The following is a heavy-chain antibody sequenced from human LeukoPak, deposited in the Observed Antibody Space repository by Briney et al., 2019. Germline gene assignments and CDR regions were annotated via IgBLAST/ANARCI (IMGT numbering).Heavy chain of an antibody. CDR2: VNHSGST. CDR3: ARRRGVPLSYLDY. D-gene: IGHD3-10*01. V-gene: IGHV4-34*01. Sequence: PSETLSLTCAVYGGSFSGYYWSWIRQPPGKGLEWIGEVNHSGSTNYNPSLKRRVTISVDTSKNQFSLKLSSVTAADTAVYYCARRRGVPLSYLDYWGQGTLVTVSS. J-gene: IGHJ4*02. CDR1: GGSFSGYY.